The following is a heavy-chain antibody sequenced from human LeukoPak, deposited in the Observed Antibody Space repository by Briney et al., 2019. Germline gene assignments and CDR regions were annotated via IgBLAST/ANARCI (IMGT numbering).Heavy chain of an antibody. CDR2: GKQDGSER. CDR1: GFVFGNFW. Sequence: GGSLRLSCAASGFVFGNFWMTWVRQAPGKGLEWVANGKQDGSERYYVDSLKGPFTISRDNARNSLHLQMNSLRAEDAAVYYCARLTFGGFLYGMDVWGQGTTVTVSS. V-gene: IGHV3-7*05. CDR3: ARLTFGGFLYGMDV. J-gene: IGHJ6*02. D-gene: IGHD3-16*01.